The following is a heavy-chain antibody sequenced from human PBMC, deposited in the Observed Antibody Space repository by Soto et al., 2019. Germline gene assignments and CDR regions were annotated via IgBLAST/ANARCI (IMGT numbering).Heavy chain of an antibody. D-gene: IGHD6-13*01. V-gene: IGHV3-23*01. CDR2: INNAGTT. CDR1: GFTFTTYA. CDR3: AKDWYEDY. Sequence: PGGSLRLSCAASGFTFTTYAMTWVRQAPGKGLEWISAINNAGTTYYADSVKGRFTISRDNAKNTLYLQMNGLRVEDTAVYYCAKDWYEDYWGQGTLVTVSS. J-gene: IGHJ4*02.